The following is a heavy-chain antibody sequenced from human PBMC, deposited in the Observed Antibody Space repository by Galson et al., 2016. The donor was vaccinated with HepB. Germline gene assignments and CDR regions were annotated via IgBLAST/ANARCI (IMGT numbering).Heavy chain of an antibody. Sequence: SVKVSCKASGDTLGTYAISWVRQAPGQGLQWMGGIIPMFGTTNYEQNYQDRVTITADESTNTAYMELRSLRYDDTAMYYCARGRLLSTMATSGVPYYHYGRDVWGQGASIT. CDR2: IIPMFGTT. CDR3: ARGRLLSTMATSGVPYYHYGRDV. D-gene: IGHD5-24*01. V-gene: IGHV1-69*13. J-gene: IGHJ6*02. CDR1: GDTLGTYA.